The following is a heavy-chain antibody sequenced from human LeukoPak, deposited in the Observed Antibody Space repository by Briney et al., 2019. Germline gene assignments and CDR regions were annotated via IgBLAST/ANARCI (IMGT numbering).Heavy chain of an antibody. V-gene: IGHV4-39*07. Sequence: SETLSLTCTVSGGSISSSSYYWGWIRQPPGKGLEWIGSIYYSGSTYYNPSLKSRVTISVDTSKNQFSLKLSSVTAADTAVYYCARAKLGYCSSTSCYKRRAGGFEYWGQGTLVTVSS. D-gene: IGHD2-2*02. CDR2: IYYSGST. CDR3: ARAKLGYCSSTSCYKRRAGGFEY. CDR1: GGSISSSSYY. J-gene: IGHJ4*02.